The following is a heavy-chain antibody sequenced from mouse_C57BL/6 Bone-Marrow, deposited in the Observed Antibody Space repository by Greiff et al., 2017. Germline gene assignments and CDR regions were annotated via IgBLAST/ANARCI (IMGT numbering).Heavy chain of an antibody. J-gene: IGHJ2*01. CDR2: IYPRSGNT. V-gene: IGHV1-81*01. CDR3: ARSKMGTYYFDY. CDR1: GYTFTSYG. D-gene: IGHD2-3*01. Sequence: QVQLKQSGAELARPGASVKLSCKASGYTFTSYGISWVKQRTGQGLEWIGEIYPRSGNTYYNEKFKGKATLTADKSSSSAYMELRSLTSEDSAVYFCARSKMGTYYFDYWGQGTTLTVSS.